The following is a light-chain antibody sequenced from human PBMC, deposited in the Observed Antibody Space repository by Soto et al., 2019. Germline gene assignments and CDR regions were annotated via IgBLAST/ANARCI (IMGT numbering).Light chain of an antibody. Sequence: DIQLTQSPSFLSPSIGESVTMTCRASQVISTSLAWYQVKPGKAPKLLIYAASTLESGVPSRFSATVSGTEFSLTITRLQPEDFATYYCQQLFDSPITFGQGTRLEIK. CDR2: AAS. J-gene: IGKJ5*01. V-gene: IGKV1-9*01. CDR1: QVISTS. CDR3: QQLFDSPIT.